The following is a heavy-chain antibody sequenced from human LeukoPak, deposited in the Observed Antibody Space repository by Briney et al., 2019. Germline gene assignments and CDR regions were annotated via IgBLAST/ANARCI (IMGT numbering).Heavy chain of an antibody. Sequence: GGSLRLSCAASGFTFSSYSMNWVRQAPGKGLEWVSSISSSSSYIYYADSVKGRFTISRDNAKNSLYLQMNSLRAEDTALYYCAKEKGSSYAFDIWGQGTTVTVSS. V-gene: IGHV3-21*04. J-gene: IGHJ3*02. D-gene: IGHD6-13*01. CDR1: GFTFSSYS. CDR3: AKEKGSSYAFDI. CDR2: ISSSSSYI.